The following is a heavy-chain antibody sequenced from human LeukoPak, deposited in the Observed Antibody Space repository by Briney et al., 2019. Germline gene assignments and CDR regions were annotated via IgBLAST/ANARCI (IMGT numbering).Heavy chain of an antibody. CDR2: IIPIFGTA. CDR1: GGTFSSYA. CDR3: ARAPTTSSSWYYFDY. J-gene: IGHJ4*02. D-gene: IGHD6-13*01. Sequence: GASVKVSCKASGGTFSSYAISWVRQAPGQGLEWMGGIIPIFGTANYAQKFQGRVTITADESTSTAYMELSSLRSEDTAVYYCARAPTTSSSWYYFDYWGQGTLVTVSS. V-gene: IGHV1-69*13.